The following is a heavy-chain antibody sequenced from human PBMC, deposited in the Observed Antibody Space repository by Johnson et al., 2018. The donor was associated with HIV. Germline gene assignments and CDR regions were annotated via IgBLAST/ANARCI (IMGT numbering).Heavy chain of an antibody. V-gene: IGHV3-7*05. CDR3: IADIVVVVAVGELRAKHTFDI. CDR1: GFTFSSYW. D-gene: IGHD2-15*01. Sequence: VKLVESGGGLIQPGGSLRLSCAASGFTFSSYWMSWVRQAPGKGLEWVANIKQDGSEKYYVDSVKGRFTIARDNSKNTMFLQMNSLRAEDTAEYHNIADIVVVVAVGELRAKHTFDIWGQGKMVTVSP. J-gene: IGHJ3*02. CDR2: IKQDGSEK.